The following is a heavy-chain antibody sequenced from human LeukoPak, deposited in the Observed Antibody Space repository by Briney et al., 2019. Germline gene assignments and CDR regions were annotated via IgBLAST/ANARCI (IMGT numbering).Heavy chain of an antibody. V-gene: IGHV4-61*05. J-gene: IGHJ4*02. CDR1: GGSISSSSYY. CDR3: AKTPNYGDYYIDY. D-gene: IGHD4-17*01. CDR2: IYYSGST. Sequence: SETLSLTCTVSGGSISSSSYYWGWIRQPPGKGLEWIGYIYYSGSTNYSPSLKSRVTISVDTSKNQFSLKLSSVTAADTAVYYCAKTPNYGDYYIDYWGQGTLVTISS.